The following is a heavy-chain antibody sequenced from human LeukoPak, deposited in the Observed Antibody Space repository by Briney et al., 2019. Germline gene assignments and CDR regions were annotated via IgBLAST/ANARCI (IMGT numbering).Heavy chain of an antibody. D-gene: IGHD3-9*01. Sequence: SETLSLTCTVSGGSISSYYWSWIRQPAGKGLEWIGRIYTSGSTNYNPSLKSRVTMSVDKSKNQFSLKLSSVTAADTAVYYCARTVQSARYFDWFAPFDYWGQGTLVTVSS. CDR2: IYTSGST. CDR3: ARTVQSARYFDWFAPFDY. CDR1: GGSISSYY. V-gene: IGHV4-4*07. J-gene: IGHJ4*02.